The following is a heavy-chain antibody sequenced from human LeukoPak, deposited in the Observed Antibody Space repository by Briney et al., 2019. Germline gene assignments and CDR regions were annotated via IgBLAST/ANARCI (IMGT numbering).Heavy chain of an antibody. D-gene: IGHD3-22*01. V-gene: IGHV3-7*05. CDR3: ARARAPDYDESGYFYGNQRLRGAPYYFDF. J-gene: IGHJ4*02. Sequence: PGGSLRLSCAASGFTFSRYWMSWVRQAPGKGLEWVANIKQDGSEKYYVDSVKGRFTISRDNAKNSLYLQMNSLRVDDTAVYYCARARAPDYDESGYFYGNQRLRGAPYYFDFWGQGALVTVSS. CDR2: IKQDGSEK. CDR1: GFTFSRYW.